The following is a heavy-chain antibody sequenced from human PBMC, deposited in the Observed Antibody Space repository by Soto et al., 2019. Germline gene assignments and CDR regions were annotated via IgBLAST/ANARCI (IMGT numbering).Heavy chain of an antibody. J-gene: IGHJ4*02. D-gene: IGHD2-21*02. CDR3: ARDERDSCSGGDCFYFDY. CDR1: GYTFTSYG. CDR2: ISTYNGNT. V-gene: IGHV1-18*04. Sequence: GASVKVSCKASGYTFTSYGISWVRQAPGQGLEWLGWISTYNGNTNSAPRLQGRLTLTTDTPTNTAYMELRSLTSDDTAVHYCARDERDSCSGGDCFYFDYWGQGTLVTVSS.